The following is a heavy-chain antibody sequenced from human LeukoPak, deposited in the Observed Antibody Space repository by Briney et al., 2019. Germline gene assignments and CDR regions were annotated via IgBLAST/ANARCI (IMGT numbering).Heavy chain of an antibody. CDR2: ISGSGADT. J-gene: IGHJ4*02. V-gene: IGHV3-23*01. CDR3: AKELRRSPTYYFDY. D-gene: IGHD2-15*01. CDR1: GFTSSNYA. Sequence: GGSLRLSCAASGFTSSNYAMNWVRQAPGKGLEWVSAISGSGADTYYADPVKGRFTISRDNFKNTLYLQMNSLRAEDTAIYFCAKELRRSPTYYFDYWGQGTLVTVSS.